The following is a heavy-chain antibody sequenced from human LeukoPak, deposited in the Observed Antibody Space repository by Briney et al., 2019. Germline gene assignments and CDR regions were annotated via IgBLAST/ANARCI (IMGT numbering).Heavy chain of an antibody. V-gene: IGHV3-74*01. CDR3: AKDQVTDLYCSSTSCSGSFDY. Sequence: GGSLRLSCAASGFTFSSYWMHWVRQAPGKGLVWVSRINSGGSSTSYADSVKGRFTISRDNSKNTLYLQMNSLRAEDTAVYYCAKDQVTDLYCSSTSCSGSFDYWGQGTLVTVSS. CDR1: GFTFSSYW. D-gene: IGHD2-2*01. CDR2: INSGGSST. J-gene: IGHJ4*02.